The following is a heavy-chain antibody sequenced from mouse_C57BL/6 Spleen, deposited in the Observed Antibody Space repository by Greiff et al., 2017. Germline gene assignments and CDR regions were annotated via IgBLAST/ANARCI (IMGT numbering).Heavy chain of an antibody. V-gene: IGHV5-16*01. Sequence: EVKLMESEGGLVQPGSSMKLSCTASGFTFSDYYMAWVRQVPEKGLEWVANINYDGSSTYYLDSLKSRFIISRDNAKNILYLQMSSLKSEDTATYYCAREDYDPYYAMDYWGQGTSVTVSS. CDR1: GFTFSDYY. CDR2: INYDGSST. CDR3: AREDYDPYYAMDY. D-gene: IGHD2-4*01. J-gene: IGHJ4*01.